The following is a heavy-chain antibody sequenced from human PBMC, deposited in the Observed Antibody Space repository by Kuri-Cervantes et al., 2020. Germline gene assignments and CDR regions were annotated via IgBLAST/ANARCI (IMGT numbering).Heavy chain of an antibody. Sequence: ASVKVSCKASGYTFTSYYMHWARQAPGQGLEWMGWINPNSGGTNYAQKFQGRVTMTRDTSISTAYMELSRLRSDDTAVYYCARDFRLRLGELSLFGYWGQGTLVTVSS. J-gene: IGHJ4*02. V-gene: IGHV1-2*02. D-gene: IGHD3-16*02. CDR2: INPNSGGT. CDR3: ARDFRLRLGELSLFGY. CDR1: GYTFTSYY.